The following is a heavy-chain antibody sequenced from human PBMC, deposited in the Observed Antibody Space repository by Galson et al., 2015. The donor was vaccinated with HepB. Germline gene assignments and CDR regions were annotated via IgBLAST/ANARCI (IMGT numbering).Heavy chain of an antibody. CDR1: GYTFTSYA. CDR2: INAGNGNT. J-gene: IGHJ4*02. CDR3: ARRKDLYSSSWYSPGMDV. V-gene: IGHV1-3*01. D-gene: IGHD6-13*01. Sequence: SVKVSCKASGYTFTSYAMHWVRQAPGQRLEWMGWINAGNGNTKYSQKFQGRVTITRDTSASTAYMELSSLRSEDTAVYYCARRKDLYSSSWYSPGMDVWGQGTLVTVSS.